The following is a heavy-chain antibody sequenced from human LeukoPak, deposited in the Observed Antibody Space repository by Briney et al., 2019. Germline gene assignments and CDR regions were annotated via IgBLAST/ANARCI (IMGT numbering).Heavy chain of an antibody. D-gene: IGHD3-3*02. V-gene: IGHV3-7*03. CDR3: ARGHLWLQN. CDR1: GLTFSNFW. CDR2: INQGGSEK. Sequence: GGSLRLSCVASGLTFSNFWMTWVRQAPGEGLEWVASINQGGSEKYYVDSVKGRFIISRDNAKGSLYLQMDSLRAEETAVYHCARGHLWLQNWGQGTLVTVSS. J-gene: IGHJ4*02.